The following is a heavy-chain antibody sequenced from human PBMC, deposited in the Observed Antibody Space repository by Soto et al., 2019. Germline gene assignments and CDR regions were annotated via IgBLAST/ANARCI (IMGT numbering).Heavy chain of an antibody. CDR1: GGSISSYY. Sequence: SETLSLTCTVSGGSISSYYWSWIRQPPGKGLEWIGYVYSGGGTNYSPSLMGRVTISVDTTDNQFSLKLNSVTAADTAVYYCAREKTPMSPHYFYYGMDVWGQGTTVTVS. CDR2: VYSGGGT. J-gene: IGHJ6*02. D-gene: IGHD3-9*01. V-gene: IGHV4-59*01. CDR3: AREKTPMSPHYFYYGMDV.